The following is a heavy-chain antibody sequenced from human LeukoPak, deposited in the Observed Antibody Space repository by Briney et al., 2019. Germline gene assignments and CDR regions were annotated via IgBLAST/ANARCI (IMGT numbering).Heavy chain of an antibody. J-gene: IGHJ4*02. CDR2: IWYDGSNK. CDR1: GFTFSSYG. V-gene: IGHV3-33*01. CDR3: ARGTSPMIVVATTPYFDY. D-gene: IGHD3-22*01. Sequence: GGSLRLSCAASGFTFSSYGMHWVRQAPGKGLEWVAVIWYDGSNKYYADSVKGRFTISRDNSKNTLYLQMNSLRAEDMAVYYCARGTSPMIVVATTPYFDYWGQGTLVTVSS.